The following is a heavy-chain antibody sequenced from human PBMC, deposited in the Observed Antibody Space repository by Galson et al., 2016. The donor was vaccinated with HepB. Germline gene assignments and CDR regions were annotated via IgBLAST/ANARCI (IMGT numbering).Heavy chain of an antibody. V-gene: IGHV1-46*01. CDR2: INPNVGST. Sequence: SVKVSCKASGYTFTAYFIYWVRQAPGQGLEWMGFINPNVGSTTFAQKFQDRVTMTRDRSTSTVFMELSSLRSEDTAVYFCARGDLNYYYALDVWGQGTTVTVSS. J-gene: IGHJ6*02. CDR3: ARGDLNYYYALDV. D-gene: IGHD3-3*01. CDR1: GYTFTAYF.